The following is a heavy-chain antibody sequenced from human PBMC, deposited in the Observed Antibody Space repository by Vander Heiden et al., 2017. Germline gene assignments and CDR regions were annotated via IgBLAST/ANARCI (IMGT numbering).Heavy chain of an antibody. J-gene: IGHJ6*02. CDR3: ASDEPRGFYYGLDV. Sequence: VQLVQSGADVKKPGASVKVSCKASGYTFTSQHMHWVRQAPGQGLEWLGILNPSGGSTAYAQKFQGRVTMTRDTSTSTVYMELSSLRSDDTAVYYCASDEPRGFYYGLDVWGQGTTVTVSS. CDR1: GYTFTSQH. D-gene: IGHD3-10*01. V-gene: IGHV1-46*01. CDR2: LNPSGGST.